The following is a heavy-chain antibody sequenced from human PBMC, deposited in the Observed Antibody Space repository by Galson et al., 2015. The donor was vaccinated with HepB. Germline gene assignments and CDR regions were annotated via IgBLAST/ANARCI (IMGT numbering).Heavy chain of an antibody. CDR2: ISYDGSNK. V-gene: IGHV3-30-3*01. Sequence: SLRLSCAASGFTFSSYAMHWVRQAPGKGLEWVAVISYDGSNKYYADSVKGRFTISRDNSKNTLYLQMNSLRAEDTAVYYCAREPRSSLPAGNLYYYGMDVWGQGTTVTVSS. CDR1: GFTFSSYA. J-gene: IGHJ6*02. CDR3: AREPRSSLPAGNLYYYGMDV. D-gene: IGHD6-19*01.